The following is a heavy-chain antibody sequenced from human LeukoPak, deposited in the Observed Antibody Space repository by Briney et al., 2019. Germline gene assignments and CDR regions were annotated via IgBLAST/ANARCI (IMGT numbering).Heavy chain of an antibody. J-gene: IGHJ4*02. D-gene: IGHD6-19*01. CDR3: ARVKTLASMSPVAGLDY. CDR2: INPNSGGT. Sequence: ASVKVSCKASGYTFTGYYMHWVRQAPGQGLEWMGWINPNSGGTNYAQKFQGRVTMTRDTSISTAYMELSRLRSEDTAVYYCARVKTLASMSPVAGLDYWGQGTLVTVSS. V-gene: IGHV1-2*02. CDR1: GYTFTGYY.